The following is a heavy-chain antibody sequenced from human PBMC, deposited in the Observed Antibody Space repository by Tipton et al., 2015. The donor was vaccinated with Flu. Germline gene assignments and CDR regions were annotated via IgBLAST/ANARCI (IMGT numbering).Heavy chain of an antibody. D-gene: IGHD3-3*01. CDR1: GGSISSGSYY. CDR2: ISTSGST. V-gene: IGHV4-61*02. CDR3: ARSKYPPQGGVVDDY. Sequence: LRLSCTVSGGSISSGSYYWSWIRQPAGKGLEWIGRISTSGSTNYNPSLKSRVTISVDTSKNQFSLKLSSVTSADTAVYYCARSKYPPQGGVVDDYWGQGTLVTVSS. J-gene: IGHJ4*02.